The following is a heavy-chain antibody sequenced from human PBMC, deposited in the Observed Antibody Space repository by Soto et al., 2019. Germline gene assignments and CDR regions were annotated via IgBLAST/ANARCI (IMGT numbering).Heavy chain of an antibody. CDR1: GFTFSTYA. V-gene: IGHV3-23*01. CDR2: ISGSDGSST. D-gene: IGHD3-16*01. J-gene: IGHJ6*02. Sequence: SCAASGFTFSTYAMSWVRQAPGKGLEWVSTISGSDGSSTSYADSVKGRFTISRDNAKNTLYLQMNSLRAEDTAVYYCARAPYYDYVWPYYYYGMDVWGQGTTVTVSS. CDR3: ARAPYYDYVWPYYYYGMDV.